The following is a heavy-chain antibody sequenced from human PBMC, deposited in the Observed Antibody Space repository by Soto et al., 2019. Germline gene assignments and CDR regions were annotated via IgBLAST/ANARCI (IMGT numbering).Heavy chain of an antibody. Sequence: QGQLGQSGAEVKKPGASVKVSCKASGYTFTDFGISWVRQAPGQGLEWMGWISADNSNTNYAQKVQGRVTTTTDATTSTAYMELTTQTSDDAAIYYCARDSGSLGNWASFFVYWGQGTLVTVSS. CDR3: ARDSGSLGNWASFFVY. J-gene: IGHJ4*02. CDR1: GYTFTDFG. V-gene: IGHV1-18*01. D-gene: IGHD7-27*01. CDR2: ISADNSNT.